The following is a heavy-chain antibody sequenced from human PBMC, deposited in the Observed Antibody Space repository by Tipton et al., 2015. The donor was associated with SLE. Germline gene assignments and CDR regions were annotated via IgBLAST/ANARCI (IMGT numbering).Heavy chain of an antibody. J-gene: IGHJ3*02. CDR1: GGSISSGSYY. CDR3: ARETSSSDAFNI. CDR2: IYTSGST. D-gene: IGHD6-13*01. V-gene: IGHV4-61*02. Sequence: TLSLTCTVSGGSISSGSYYWSWIRQPAGKGLEWIGRIYTSGSTNYNPSLKSRVTISVDTSKNQFSLKLSSVTAADTAVYYCARETSSSDAFNIWGQGTMVTVSS.